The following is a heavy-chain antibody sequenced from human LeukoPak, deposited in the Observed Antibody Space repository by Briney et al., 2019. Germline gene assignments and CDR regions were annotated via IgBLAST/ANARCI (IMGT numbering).Heavy chain of an antibody. J-gene: IGHJ5*02. D-gene: IGHD6-13*01. CDR2: IYTSGST. CDR1: GGSISSGSYY. CDR3: ARDRDDDPNSSWYRSGLNWFDP. V-gene: IGHV4-61*02. Sequence: SETLSLTCTVSGGSISSGSYYWSWIRQPAGKGLEWIGRIYTSGSTYYNPSLKSRVTISVDTSKNQFSLKLSSGTAADTAVYYCARDRDDDPNSSWYRSGLNWFDPWGQGTPVTVSS.